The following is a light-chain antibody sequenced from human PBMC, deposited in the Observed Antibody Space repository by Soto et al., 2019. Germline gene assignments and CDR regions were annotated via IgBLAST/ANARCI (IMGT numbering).Light chain of an antibody. CDR3: QQYATSPYT. CDR2: GAS. V-gene: IGKV3-15*01. J-gene: IGKJ2*01. CDR1: QSVSSN. Sequence: EIVMTQSPATLSVSPGERATLSCRASQSVSSNLAWYQQKPGQAPRLLMYGASTRATGIPDRFSGSGSGTEFTLTISRLEPEDFAVYYCQQYATSPYTFGQGTKLEIK.